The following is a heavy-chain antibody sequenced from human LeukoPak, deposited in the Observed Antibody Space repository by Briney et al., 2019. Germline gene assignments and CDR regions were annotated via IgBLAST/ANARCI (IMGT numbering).Heavy chain of an antibody. V-gene: IGHV3-74*01. CDR1: GFIFSHHG. CDR3: ATDSYVSGSYYRLFY. J-gene: IGHJ4*02. CDR2: INSDGGTT. Sequence: GGSLRLSCAPSGFIFSHHGMNWVRQAPGKGLEWVSGINSDGGTTTYADSVKGRFTISRDNAKNTLYLQMNNLRAEDTAIYYCATDSYVSGSYYRLFYWGQGTLVTVSS. D-gene: IGHD3-10*01.